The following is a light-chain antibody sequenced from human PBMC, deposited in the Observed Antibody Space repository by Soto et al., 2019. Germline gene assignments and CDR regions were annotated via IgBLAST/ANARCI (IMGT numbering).Light chain of an antibody. CDR2: GAS. J-gene: IGKJ5*01. V-gene: IGKV3-15*01. CDR3: QQYNNWHTIT. CDR1: QRVSRN. Sequence: EVVMTQSTATLSVAPVERGTVSCIAIQRVSRNLAWYQQKPAPAPRPVIYGASTSATGIPARFSGSGSGTEFTLTISSLKSADFAVYYCQQYNNWHTITFGQGTRLEIK.